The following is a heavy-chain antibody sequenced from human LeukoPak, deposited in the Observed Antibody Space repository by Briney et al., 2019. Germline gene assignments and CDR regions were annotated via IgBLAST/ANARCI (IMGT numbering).Heavy chain of an antibody. D-gene: IGHD5-18*01. V-gene: IGHV1-69*01. Sequence: KISCKASGGTFSSYAISWVRQAPGQGLEWMGGIIPIFGTANYAQKFQGRVTITADESTSTAYMELSSLRSEDTAVYYCATLAGVDTAMGPLVGSYYYYGMDVWGQGTTVTVSS. CDR3: ATLAGVDTAMGPLVGSYYYYGMDV. J-gene: IGHJ6*02. CDR1: GGTFSSYA. CDR2: IIPIFGTA.